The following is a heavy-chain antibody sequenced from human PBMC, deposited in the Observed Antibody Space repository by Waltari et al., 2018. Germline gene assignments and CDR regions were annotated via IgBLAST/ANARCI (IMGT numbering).Heavy chain of an antibody. Sequence: EVQLVESGGGLVQPGGFLRLSCAASGSTLSNYWMSWVRQAPGKGLEWVANIMTDGREEYYVDSVRGRFTISRDNAKNSLYLQMNSLRPEDTAVYYCVRDQWFAFDIWGQGTMVTVSS. CDR2: IMTDGREE. CDR1: GSTLSNYW. J-gene: IGHJ3*02. D-gene: IGHD3-22*01. V-gene: IGHV3-7*01. CDR3: VRDQWFAFDI.